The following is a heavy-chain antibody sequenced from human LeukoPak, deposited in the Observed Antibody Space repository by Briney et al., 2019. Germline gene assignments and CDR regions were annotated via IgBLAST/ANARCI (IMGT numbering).Heavy chain of an antibody. CDR2: ISSSSSTI. Sequence: GALRLSCAASGFTFSSYSMNWVRQAPGKGLEWVSYISSSSSTIYYADSVKGRFTISRDNAKNSLYLQMNSLRADDTAVYYCAKDSGGWSLSWGQGTLVTVSS. J-gene: IGHJ5*02. V-gene: IGHV3-48*04. D-gene: IGHD2-15*01. CDR3: AKDSGGWSLS. CDR1: GFTFSSYS.